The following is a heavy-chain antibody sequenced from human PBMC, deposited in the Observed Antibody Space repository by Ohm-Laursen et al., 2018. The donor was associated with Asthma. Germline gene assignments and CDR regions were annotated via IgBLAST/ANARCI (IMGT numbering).Heavy chain of an antibody. CDR1: GFTFSSYG. J-gene: IGHJ3*02. V-gene: IGHV3-30*03. D-gene: IGHD3-22*01. CDR3: ARDRHRYYDSGAFDI. Sequence: RSLRLSCTASGFTFSSYGMHWVRQAPGKGLEWVAVISYDGSNKYYADSVKGRFTISRDNSKNTLYLQMNSLRAEDTAVYYCARDRHRYYDSGAFDIWGQGTMVTVSS. CDR2: ISYDGSNK.